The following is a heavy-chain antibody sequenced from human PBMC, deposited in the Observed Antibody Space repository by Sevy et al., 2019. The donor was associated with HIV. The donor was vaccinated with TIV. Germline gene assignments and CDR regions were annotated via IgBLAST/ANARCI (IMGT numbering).Heavy chain of an antibody. CDR2: ISYDGRNNK. V-gene: IGHV3-30*03. Sequence: GGSLRLSCAASGFSFSDYRMHWVRQAPGKGLEWVAVISYDGRNNKYNADSVKGRFTIYRDNSKNKLYLHMNSLRAEDTDIYSCARDRGEILSSAFDYWGQGTLVTVSS. J-gene: IGHJ4*02. CDR1: GFSFSDYR. CDR3: ARDRGEILSSAFDY. D-gene: IGHD3-16*01.